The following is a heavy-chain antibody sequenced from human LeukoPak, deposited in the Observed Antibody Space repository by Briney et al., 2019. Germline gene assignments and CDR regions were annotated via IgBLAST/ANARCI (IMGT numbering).Heavy chain of an antibody. D-gene: IGHD1-26*01. Sequence: GGSLRLSCAASGFTFSSYGMHWVRQAPGKGLEWVAFIRYDGSNKYYADSVEGRFTISRDNSKNTLYLQMNSLRAEDTAVYYCATEEGYLTNSGNYKGVDYWGQGTLVTVSS. CDR2: IRYDGSNK. CDR3: ATEEGYLTNSGNYKGVDY. J-gene: IGHJ4*02. V-gene: IGHV3-30*02. CDR1: GFTFSSYG.